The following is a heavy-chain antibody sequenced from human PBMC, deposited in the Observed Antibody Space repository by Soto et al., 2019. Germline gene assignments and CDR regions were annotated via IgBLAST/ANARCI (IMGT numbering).Heavy chain of an antibody. CDR2: IKSKTDGGTT. J-gene: IGHJ6*02. CDR3: ARDRSPPDYYDSRYYYYGMDV. D-gene: IGHD3-22*01. CDR1: GFTFSNAW. Sequence: EVQLVESGGGLVKPGGSLRLSCAASGFTFSNAWMSWVRQAPGKGLEWVGRIKSKTDGGTTDYAAPVKGRFTISRDDSKNTLYLQMNSLKTEDTAVYYCARDRSPPDYYDSRYYYYGMDVWGQGTTVTVSS. V-gene: IGHV3-15*01.